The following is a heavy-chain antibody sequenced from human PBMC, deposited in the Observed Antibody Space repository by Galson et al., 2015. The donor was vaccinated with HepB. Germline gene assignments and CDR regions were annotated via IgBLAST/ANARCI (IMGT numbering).Heavy chain of an antibody. J-gene: IGHJ6*02. V-gene: IGHV3-23*01. Sequence: SLRLSCAASGFTFSSYALSWVRQAPGKGLEWVPSISGSGGDTYYADSVKGRFTISRDNSKNTVYLQMNSLRAEDTAVFYCAKVRITMVRGVRYYHYGMDVWGQGTTVTVSS. CDR1: GFTFSSYA. D-gene: IGHD3-10*01. CDR3: AKVRITMVRGVRYYHYGMDV. CDR2: ISGSGGDT.